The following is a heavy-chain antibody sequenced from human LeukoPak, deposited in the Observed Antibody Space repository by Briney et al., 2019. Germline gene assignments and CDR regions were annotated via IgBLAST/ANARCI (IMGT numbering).Heavy chain of an antibody. V-gene: IGHV3-53*01. Sequence: GGSLRLSCAASGFTVSSNYMSWVRQAPGKGLEWVSVISSGGSTYYADSVKGRFTISRDNSKNTLYLQMNSLRAEDTAVYYCARDPYSGGYGNYYYYYMDVWGKGTTVTISS. CDR1: GFTVSSNY. CDR2: ISSGGST. CDR3: ARDPYSGGYGNYYYYYMDV. D-gene: IGHD1-26*01. J-gene: IGHJ6*03.